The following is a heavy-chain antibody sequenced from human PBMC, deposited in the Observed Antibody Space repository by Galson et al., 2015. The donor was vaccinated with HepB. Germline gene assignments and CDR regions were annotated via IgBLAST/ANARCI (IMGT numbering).Heavy chain of an antibody. J-gene: IGHJ6*03. CDR2: IIPIFGTA. V-gene: IGHV1-69*13. Sequence: SVKVSCKASGGTFSRYAISWVRQAPGQGLEWMGGIIPIFGTANYAQKFQGRVTITADESTSTAYMELSSLRSEDTAVYYCARDGYYGSGSYLYYYYYYMDVWGKGTTVTVSS. D-gene: IGHD3-10*01. CDR1: GGTFSRYA. CDR3: ARDGYYGSGSYLYYYYYYMDV.